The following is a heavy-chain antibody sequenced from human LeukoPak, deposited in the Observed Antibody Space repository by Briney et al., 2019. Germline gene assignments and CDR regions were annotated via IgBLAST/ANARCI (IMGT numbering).Heavy chain of an antibody. CDR1: GFRFRDDW. V-gene: IGHV3-7*01. D-gene: IGHD6-25*01. CDR2: IKQGGTEK. J-gene: IGHJ4*02. Sequence: GGSLRLSCAASGFRFRDDWMSWVRQAPGKGLEWVANIKQGGTEKNYVASVRGRFTIARDNAWDSLYLQMNSLRAEDTAIYYCARDGGGPLDWGQGTLVTVSS. CDR3: ARDGGGPLD.